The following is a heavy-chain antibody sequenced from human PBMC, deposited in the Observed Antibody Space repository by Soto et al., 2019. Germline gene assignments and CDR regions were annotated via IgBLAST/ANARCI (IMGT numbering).Heavy chain of an antibody. J-gene: IGHJ4*02. CDR2: IYHSWDT. V-gene: IGHV4-38-2*02. CDR1: GYSISSGYY. D-gene: IGHD3-22*01. CDR3: ARDRSQDYDSSGLFDS. Sequence: ETLSLTCGFSGYSISSGYYWGWIRHPPGRGLEWIGTIYHSWDTYYNPSLKSRVTISGDTSKNQFSLQLTSVAAADTAVYYCARDRSQDYDSSGLFDSWGQGTLVTVSS.